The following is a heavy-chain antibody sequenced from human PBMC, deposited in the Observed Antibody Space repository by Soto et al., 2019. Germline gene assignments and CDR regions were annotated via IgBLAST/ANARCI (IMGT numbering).Heavy chain of an antibody. CDR1: GLSLSTTGVG. Sequence: SGPTLVNPTQTLTLTCTFSGLSLSTTGVGVGWIRQPPGKALEWLALIYWDDDKRYSPSLKSRLTITKDTSKNQVVPTMTNMDPVDTATYYCAHPYPSPSGYPYYFDYWGQGTLVTVSS. D-gene: IGHD3-22*01. V-gene: IGHV2-5*02. J-gene: IGHJ4*02. CDR2: IYWDDDK. CDR3: AHPYPSPSGYPYYFDY.